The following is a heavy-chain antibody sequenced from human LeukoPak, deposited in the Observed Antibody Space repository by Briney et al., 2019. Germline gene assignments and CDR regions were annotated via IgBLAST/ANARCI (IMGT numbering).Heavy chain of an antibody. D-gene: IGHD5-24*01. CDR3: ARRDGYNFDSDYYYYMDV. V-gene: IGHV1-46*01. J-gene: IGHJ6*03. CDR2: INPSGGST. Sequence: GASVKVSCKASGYTFTRYYMHWVRQAPGQGLDWMGIINPSGGSTGYAQKFQGRVTMTRDMSTSTVYMELSSLRSEDTAVYYCARRDGYNFDSDYYYYMDVCGKGTTVTVSS. CDR1: GYTFTRYY.